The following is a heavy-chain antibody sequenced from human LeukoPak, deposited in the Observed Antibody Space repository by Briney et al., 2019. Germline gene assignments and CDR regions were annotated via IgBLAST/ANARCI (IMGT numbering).Heavy chain of an antibody. J-gene: IGHJ5*02. CDR3: ARSAAYCSCSMFDP. CDR1: GDTFSFYA. V-gene: IGHV1-69*05. CDR2: YIPIFTRT. D-gene: IGHD2-15*01. Sequence: ASVKVSCKASGDTFSFYALSWVRQAPGQSLEWMGGYIPIFTRTDYAERFQGRVTITTDESSNTAYMELRGLRSDATAVYYCARSAAYCSCSMFDPWGQGTLVTVSS.